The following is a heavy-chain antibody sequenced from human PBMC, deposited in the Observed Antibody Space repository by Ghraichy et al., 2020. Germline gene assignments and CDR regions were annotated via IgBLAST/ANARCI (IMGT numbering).Heavy chain of an antibody. CDR3: ARISPSFGGVTRARVFTEFDY. Sequence: SETLSPTCTVSGGSISSSSYFWGWIRQPPGKGLEWIGSIYYRGNSYYNPPLKSRVTISVDMSKNQFSLQLISVTAADTAVYYCARISPSFGGVTRARVFTEFDYWGQGTLVTVSS. D-gene: IGHD3-16*01. V-gene: IGHV4-39*01. CDR1: GGSISSSSYF. J-gene: IGHJ4*02. CDR2: IYYRGNS.